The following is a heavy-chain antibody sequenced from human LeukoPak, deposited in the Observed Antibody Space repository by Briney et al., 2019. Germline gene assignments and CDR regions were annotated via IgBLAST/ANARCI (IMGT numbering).Heavy chain of an antibody. J-gene: IGHJ6*02. V-gene: IGHV4-59*08. CDR1: GGSISSYY. D-gene: IGHD4-17*01. CDR3: ARLGELGDYRQGYYYGMDV. CDR2: IYYSGST. Sequence: SENLSLTCTVSGGSISSYYWSWIRQPPGKGLEWIGYIYYSGSTNYNPSLKSRVTISVDTSKNQFSLKLSSVTAADTAVYYCARLGELGDYRQGYYYGMDVWGQGTTVTVSS.